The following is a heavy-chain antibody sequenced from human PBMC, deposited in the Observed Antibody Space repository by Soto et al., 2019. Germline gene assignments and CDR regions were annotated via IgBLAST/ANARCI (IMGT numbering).Heavy chain of an antibody. CDR1: GDSVSSNSAA. CDR3: ARDPKYSSSSNFDAFDI. Sequence: SETLSLTCAISGDSVSSNSAAWNWIRQSPSRGLEWLGRTYYRSKWYNDYAVSVKSRITINPDTSKNQFSLQLNSVTPEDTAVYYCARDPKYSSSSNFDAFDIWGQGTMVTVSS. D-gene: IGHD6-6*01. V-gene: IGHV6-1*01. J-gene: IGHJ3*02. CDR2: TYYRSKWYN.